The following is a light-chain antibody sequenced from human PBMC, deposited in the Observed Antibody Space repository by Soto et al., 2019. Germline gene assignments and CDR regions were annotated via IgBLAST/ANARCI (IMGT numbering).Light chain of an antibody. CDR3: QQYGSPYT. CDR1: HSVSSSY. Sequence: EIVLTQSPGTLSLSPGERATLSCRASHSVSSSYLAWYQQKPGQAPRLLIYGASSRATGIPDRFSGSGSGTDFTLTISRLEPEDFAVYYCQQYGSPYTFGQGTKLEIK. J-gene: IGKJ2*01. CDR2: GAS. V-gene: IGKV3-20*01.